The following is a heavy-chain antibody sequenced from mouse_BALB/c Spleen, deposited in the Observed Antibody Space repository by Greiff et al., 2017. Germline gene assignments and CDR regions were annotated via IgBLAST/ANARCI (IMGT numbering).Heavy chain of an antibody. Sequence: EVKLQESGPELVKPGASVKISCKASGYSFTGYFMNWVMQSHGKSLEWIGRINPYNGDTFYNQKFKGKATLTVDKSSSTAHMELRSLASEDSAVYYCARSDGSRPWFAYWGQGTLVTVSA. CDR1: GYSFTGYF. CDR2: INPYNGDT. D-gene: IGHD1-1*01. V-gene: IGHV1-20*02. CDR3: ARSDGSRPWFAY. J-gene: IGHJ3*01.